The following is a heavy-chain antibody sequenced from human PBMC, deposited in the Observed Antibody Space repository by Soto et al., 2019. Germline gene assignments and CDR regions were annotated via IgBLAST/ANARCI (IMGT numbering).Heavy chain of an antibody. CDR3: ARGEYCYDSSGYISDAFDI. CDR1: GYTFTSYG. Sequence: QVQLVQSGAEVKKPGASVKVSCKASGYTFTSYGISWVRQAPGQGLEWMGWISAYNGNTNYAQKLQGRVTMTTDTSTSTAYMELRSLRSDDTAVYYCARGEYCYDSSGYISDAFDIWGQGTMVTVSS. V-gene: IGHV1-18*01. D-gene: IGHD3-22*01. CDR2: ISAYNGNT. J-gene: IGHJ3*02.